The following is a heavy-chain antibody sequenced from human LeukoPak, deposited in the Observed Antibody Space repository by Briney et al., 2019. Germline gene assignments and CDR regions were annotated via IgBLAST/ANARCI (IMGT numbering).Heavy chain of an antibody. CDR1: GFTFSSYG. D-gene: IGHD7-27*01. Sequence: GGSLRLSCAASGFTFSSYGMHWVRQAPGKGLEWVAIMWYDGSNKYYTDSVKGRFTISRDNSKNTLYLQMNSLRVEDTAVYYCARAGPDSWGAFDIWGQGTMVTVSS. J-gene: IGHJ3*02. CDR2: MWYDGSNK. CDR3: ARAGPDSWGAFDI. V-gene: IGHV3-33*01.